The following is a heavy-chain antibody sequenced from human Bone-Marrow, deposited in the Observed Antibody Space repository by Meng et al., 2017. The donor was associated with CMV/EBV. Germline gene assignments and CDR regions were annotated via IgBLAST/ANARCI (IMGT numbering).Heavy chain of an antibody. Sequence: GESLKISCAASGFTFSDYYMSWIRQAPGKGLEWVSYISSSGSTIYYADSVKGRFTISRDNAKNSLYLQMNSLRAEDTAVYYCTRGRFCTTTECYTGRNWFDPWGQGTPVTSPQ. V-gene: IGHV3-11*01. J-gene: IGHJ5*02. D-gene: IGHD2-2*02. CDR2: ISSSGSTI. CDR3: TRGRFCTTTECYTGRNWFDP. CDR1: GFTFSDYY.